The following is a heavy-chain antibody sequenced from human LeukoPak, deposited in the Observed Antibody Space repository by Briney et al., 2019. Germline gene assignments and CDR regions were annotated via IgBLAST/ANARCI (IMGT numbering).Heavy chain of an antibody. CDR2: ISYDGSNK. V-gene: IGHV3-30-3*01. D-gene: IGHD1-26*01. Sequence: PGGSLRLSCAASGFAFSNYAMHWVRQAPGKGLEWVAVISYDGSNKYYADSVKGRFTISRDNSKNTLYLQMNSLRAEDTAVYYCARDRSGSYIDYWGQGTLVTVSS. CDR3: ARDRSGSYIDY. CDR1: GFAFSNYA. J-gene: IGHJ4*02.